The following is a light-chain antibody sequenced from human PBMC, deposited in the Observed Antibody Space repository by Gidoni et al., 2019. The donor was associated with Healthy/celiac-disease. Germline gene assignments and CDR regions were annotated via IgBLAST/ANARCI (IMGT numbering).Light chain of an antibody. CDR3: QQSYSTPYT. CDR1: QSISSY. V-gene: IGKV1-39*01. CDR2: AAS. J-gene: IGKJ2*01. Sequence: ILTCRASQSISSYLNWYQQKPGKAPKLLIYAASSLQSGVPSRFSGSGSGTDFTLTISSLQPEDFATYYCQQSYSTPYTFGQGTKLEIK.